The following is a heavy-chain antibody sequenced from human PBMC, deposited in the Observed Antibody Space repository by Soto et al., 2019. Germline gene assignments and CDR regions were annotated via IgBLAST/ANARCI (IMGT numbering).Heavy chain of an antibody. J-gene: IGHJ6*02. Sequence: QVQLVQSGAEVKKPGSSVKVSCKASGGTFSSYAISWVRQAPGQGLEWMGGIIPIFGTANYAQKFQGRVTSTADESTSTAYMELSSLRSEDTAVYYCARRGYSYGQHYYYYYGMDVWGQGTTVTVSS. V-gene: IGHV1-69*01. D-gene: IGHD5-18*01. CDR3: ARRGYSYGQHYYYYYGMDV. CDR2: IIPIFGTA. CDR1: GGTFSSYA.